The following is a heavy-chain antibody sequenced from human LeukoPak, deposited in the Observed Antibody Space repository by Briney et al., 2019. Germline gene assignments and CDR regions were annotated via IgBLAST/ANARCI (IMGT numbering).Heavy chain of an antibody. Sequence: ASVKVSCKASGYTFSTYGISWVRQAPGQGLEWLGWISGHNDNANYVQEFQDRVTMTTDTSTTTAYMELRSLTSDDTAVYFCARYLGHSTGSKRGFDYWGQGTLVTVSS. CDR1: GYTFSTYG. V-gene: IGHV1-18*01. D-gene: IGHD5-24*01. CDR3: ARYLGHSTGSKRGFDY. J-gene: IGHJ4*02. CDR2: ISGHNDNA.